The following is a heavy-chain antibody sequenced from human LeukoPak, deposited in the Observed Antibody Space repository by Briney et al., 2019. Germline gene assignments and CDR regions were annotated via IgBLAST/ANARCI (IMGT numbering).Heavy chain of an antibody. J-gene: IGHJ4*02. V-gene: IGHV4-59*08. D-gene: IGHD1-1*01. CDR2: IYYSGST. CDR3: ARAFKTGTAAFDY. Sequence: SETLSLTCTVSGGSISSYYWSWIRQPPGKGLEWIGYIYYSGSTNYNPSLKSRVTISVDTSKNQFSLKLSSVTAADTAVYYCARAFKTGTAAFDYWGQGTLVTVSS. CDR1: GGSISSYY.